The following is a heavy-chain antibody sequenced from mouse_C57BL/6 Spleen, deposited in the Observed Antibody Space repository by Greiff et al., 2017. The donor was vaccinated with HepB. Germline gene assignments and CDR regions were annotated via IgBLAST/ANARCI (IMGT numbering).Heavy chain of an antibody. J-gene: IGHJ3*01. Sequence: QVQLQQPGAELVRPGSSVKLSCKASGYTFTSYWMHWVKQRPIQGLEWIGNIDPSDSETHYNQKFKDKATFTVDKSSSTAYMQLSSLTSEDSAFYYCARGGLYYDYDWVAYWGQGTLVTVAA. CDR3: ARGGLYYDYDWVAY. CDR2: IDPSDSET. CDR1: GYTFTSYW. D-gene: IGHD2-4*01. V-gene: IGHV1-52*01.